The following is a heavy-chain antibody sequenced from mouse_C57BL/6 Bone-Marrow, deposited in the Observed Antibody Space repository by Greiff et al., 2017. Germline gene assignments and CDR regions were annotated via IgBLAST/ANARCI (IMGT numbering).Heavy chain of an antibody. Sequence: QVQLQQSGAELARPGASVKLSCKASGYTFTSYGISWVKQRTGQGLEWIGEIYPRSGNTYYNEKFKGKATLTADKSASTAYMQLRSLTSEDSAVYFCAKISFYAMDYWGQGTSVTVSS. V-gene: IGHV1-81*01. CDR1: GYTFTSYG. CDR2: IYPRSGNT. J-gene: IGHJ4*01. CDR3: AKISFYAMDY.